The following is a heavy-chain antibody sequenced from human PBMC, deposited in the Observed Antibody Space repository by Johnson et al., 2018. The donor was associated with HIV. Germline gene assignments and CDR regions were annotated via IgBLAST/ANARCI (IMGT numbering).Heavy chain of an antibody. J-gene: IGHJ3*02. V-gene: IGHV3-11*04. D-gene: IGHD1-26*01. CDR1: GITVGTNY. CDR2: ISSSGSTI. CDR3: AREGGDAFDI. Sequence: QVQLVESGGGLVQPGGSLRLSCAASGITVGTNYMSWIRQAPGKGLEWVSYISSSGSTIDYAECVKGRFTISRDNAKNSLYLQMNSLRAEDTAVYYCAREGGDAFDIWGQGTMVTVSS.